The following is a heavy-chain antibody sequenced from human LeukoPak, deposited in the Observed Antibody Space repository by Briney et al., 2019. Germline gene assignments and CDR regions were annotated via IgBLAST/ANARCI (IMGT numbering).Heavy chain of an antibody. D-gene: IGHD3-22*01. CDR3: ARETYYYDSSGYFIGRYFDY. J-gene: IGHJ4*02. Sequence: ASVKVSCKASGYTFTGYYMHWVRQAPGQGLEWMGWINPNSGGTNYAQRFQGRVTMTRDTSISTAYMELSRLRSDDTAVYYYARETYYYDSSGYFIGRYFDYWGQGTLVTVSS. V-gene: IGHV1-2*02. CDR2: INPNSGGT. CDR1: GYTFTGYY.